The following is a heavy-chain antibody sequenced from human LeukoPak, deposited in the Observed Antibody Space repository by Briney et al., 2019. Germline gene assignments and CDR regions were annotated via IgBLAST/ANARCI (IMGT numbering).Heavy chain of an antibody. J-gene: IGHJ4*02. CDR2: IIPIFGTA. D-gene: IGHD5-18*01. Sequence: GASVKVSCKASGGTFSSYAISRVRQAPGQGLEWMGGIIPIFGTANYAQKFQGRVTITADESTSTAYMELSSLRSEDTAVYYCARTRGYSYGYEDYWGQGTLVTVSS. CDR1: GGTFSSYA. CDR3: ARTRGYSYGYEDY. V-gene: IGHV1-69*13.